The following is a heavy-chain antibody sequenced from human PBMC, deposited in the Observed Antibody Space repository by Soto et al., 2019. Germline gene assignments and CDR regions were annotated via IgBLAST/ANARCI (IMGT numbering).Heavy chain of an antibody. D-gene: IGHD3-22*01. CDR3: ARDRRPRITMIIVVMENWFDP. Sequence: ASVKVSCKASGYTFTSYGISWVRQAPGQGLEWMGWISAYNGNTNYAQKLQGRVTMTTDTSTSTAYMELRSLRSDDTAVYYCARDRRPRITMIIVVMENWFDPWGQGTLVTVFS. CDR1: GYTFTSYG. J-gene: IGHJ5*02. CDR2: ISAYNGNT. V-gene: IGHV1-18*01.